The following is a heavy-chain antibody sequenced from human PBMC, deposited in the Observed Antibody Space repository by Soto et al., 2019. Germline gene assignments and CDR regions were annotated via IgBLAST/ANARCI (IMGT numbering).Heavy chain of an antibody. CDR3: AKYGSSELYDAFDI. Sequence: GALRLSCAASGFTFSSYAMSWVRQAPGKGLEWVSVISGRGSSTYYADSVEGRFTISRHNSKNTLYLQMNSLRAEDTAVYYCAKYGSSELYDAFDIWGQGTMVTVSS. CDR2: ISGRGSST. D-gene: IGHD3-10*01. V-gene: IGHV3-23*01. CDR1: GFTFSSYA. J-gene: IGHJ3*02.